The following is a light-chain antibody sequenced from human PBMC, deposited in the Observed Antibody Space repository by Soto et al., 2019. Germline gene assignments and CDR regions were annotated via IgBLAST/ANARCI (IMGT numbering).Light chain of an antibody. CDR1: QSVNSN. CDR2: GIS. J-gene: IGKJ5*01. CDR3: QQHGQWPIT. V-gene: IGKV3D-15*01. Sequence: EIARTQSPATLSVSPCGRSTFPCTPSQSVNSNYLAWYQQKPGQAPRLLIYGISKRATDIPDRFSGSGSGTEFTLTISSLQPEDFATYYCQQHGQWPITFGQGTRLEIK.